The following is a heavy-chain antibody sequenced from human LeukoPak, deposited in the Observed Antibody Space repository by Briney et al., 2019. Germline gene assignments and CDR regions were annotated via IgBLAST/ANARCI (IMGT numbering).Heavy chain of an antibody. D-gene: IGHD1-26*01. Sequence: PGGSLRLSCAASGFTFDDYTMRWVRQGPGEGLERVSGISWNSGSIGYADSVKGRFTISRDNAKNSLYLQMNSLRAEDTALYYCAKGVGATPEYYFDYWGQGTLVTVSS. V-gene: IGHV3-9*01. J-gene: IGHJ4*02. CDR1: GFTFDDYT. CDR2: ISWNSGSI. CDR3: AKGVGATPEYYFDY.